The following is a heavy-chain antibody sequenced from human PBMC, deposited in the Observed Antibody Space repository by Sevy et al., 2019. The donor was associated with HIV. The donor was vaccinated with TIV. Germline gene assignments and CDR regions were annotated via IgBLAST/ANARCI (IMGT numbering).Heavy chain of an antibody. V-gene: IGHV3-33*01. J-gene: IGHJ4*02. CDR2: IYYDGRSK. D-gene: IGHD6-19*01. Sequence: GGSLRLSCAASGFTFRSFDMHWVRQAPGKGPEWAALIYYDGRSKYYADSVKGRFTISRDNSDNTLYLQMNNLGAEDTAVYYCARDLGSGWFPLDYWGQGTLVTVSS. CDR3: ARDLGSGWFPLDY. CDR1: GFTFRSFD.